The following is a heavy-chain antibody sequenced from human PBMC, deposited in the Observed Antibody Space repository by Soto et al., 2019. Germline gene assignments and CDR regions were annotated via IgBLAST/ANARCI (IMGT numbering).Heavy chain of an antibody. Sequence: SETLSLTCAVSGGTTNSGGYYWSWIRQHPGEGLEWIGHIYYTGSTSYNPSLKSRVIISIDTSKNQFSLKLSSATAADTAFYYCARFCFSTTCPGYTFQIWGQGTMVTVS. CDR1: GGTTNSGGYY. CDR2: IYYTGST. D-gene: IGHD2-2*01. CDR3: ARFCFSTTCPGYTFQI. V-gene: IGHV4-31*11. J-gene: IGHJ3*02.